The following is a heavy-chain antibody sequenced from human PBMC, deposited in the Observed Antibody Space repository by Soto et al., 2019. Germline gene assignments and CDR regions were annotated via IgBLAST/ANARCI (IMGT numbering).Heavy chain of an antibody. D-gene: IGHD1-1*01. CDR1: GGSISSYY. CDR3: ARTNWNDINYYYYGMDV. Sequence: SETLSLTCTVSGGSISSYYWSWIRQPPGKGLEWIGYIYYSGSTNYNPSLKSRVTISVDTSKNQFSLKLSSVTAADTAVYYCARTNWNDINYYYYGMDVWGQGTTVTVSS. CDR2: IYYSGST. J-gene: IGHJ6*02. V-gene: IGHV4-59*01.